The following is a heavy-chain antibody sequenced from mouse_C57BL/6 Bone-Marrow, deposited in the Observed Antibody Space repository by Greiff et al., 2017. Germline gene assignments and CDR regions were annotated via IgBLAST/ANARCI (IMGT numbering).Heavy chain of an antibody. D-gene: IGHD1-1*01. J-gene: IGHJ3*01. CDR2: ISDGGSYT. CDR3: ARGRSRCYYFFAD. Sequence: EVKLVESGGGLVKPGGSLKLSCAASGFTFSSYAMSWVRQTPEQRLEWVATISDGGSYTYYPDNVKGRFTISRDNAKNNLYLQMSHLKSEDTARYYCARGRSRCYYFFADWGQGTLVTVSA. CDR1: GFTFSSYA. V-gene: IGHV5-4*03.